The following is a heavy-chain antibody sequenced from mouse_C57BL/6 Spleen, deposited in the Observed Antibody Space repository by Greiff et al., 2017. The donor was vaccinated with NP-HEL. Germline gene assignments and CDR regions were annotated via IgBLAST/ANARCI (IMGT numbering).Heavy chain of an antibody. D-gene: IGHD4-1*01. CDR1: GYTFTSYW. CDR3: AGLGQYYFDY. Sequence: VQLQQSGAELVKPGASVKLSCKASGYTFTSYWMHWVKQRPGQGLEWIGMIHPNSGSTNYNEKFKSKATLTVDKSSSTAYMQLSSLTSEDSAVYYCAGLGQYYFDYWGQGTTLTVSS. J-gene: IGHJ2*01. CDR2: IHPNSGST. V-gene: IGHV1-64*01.